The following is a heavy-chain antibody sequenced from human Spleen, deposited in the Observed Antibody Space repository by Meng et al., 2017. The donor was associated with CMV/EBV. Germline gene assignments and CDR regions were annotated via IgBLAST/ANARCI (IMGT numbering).Heavy chain of an antibody. D-gene: IGHD3-3*01. CDR2: ISRSSTYI. Sequence: GGSLRLSCASSGFTFRNYGMNWVRQAPGKGLEWVSSISRSSTYIYYADSVKGRFTMSRDNAKNSLYLQMSSLRAEDTAVYYCAKDMGDYDIWSGNYLGLDVWGQGTTVTVSS. J-gene: IGHJ6*02. V-gene: IGHV3-21*06. CDR3: AKDMGDYDIWSGNYLGLDV. CDR1: GFTFRNYG.